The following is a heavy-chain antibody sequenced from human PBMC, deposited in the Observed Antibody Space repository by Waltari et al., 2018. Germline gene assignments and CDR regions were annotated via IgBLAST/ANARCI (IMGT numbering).Heavy chain of an antibody. CDR3: ARGRIYYDSSGYYSNWFDP. V-gene: IGHV1-8*01. CDR2: MNPNSSNT. CDR1: GYPFTSYD. J-gene: IGHJ5*02. Sequence: QVQLVQSGAEVKKPGASVKVDCKASGYPFTSYDITWARTSTGHGIEWMGWMNPNSSNTGYAQKFQGRVTMTRNTSISTAYMELSSLRSEDTAVYYCARGRIYYDSSGYYSNWFDPWGQGTLVTVSS. D-gene: IGHD3-22*01.